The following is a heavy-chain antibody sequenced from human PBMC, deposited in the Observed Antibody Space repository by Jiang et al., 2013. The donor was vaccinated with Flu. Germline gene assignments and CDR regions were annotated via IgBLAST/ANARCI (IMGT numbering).Heavy chain of an antibody. J-gene: IGHJ4*02. CDR2: FGTS. Sequence: FGTSNYAQKFQGRVTITADESADESTSTAYMELSSLRSEDTAVYYCARAQKYSGFELPYFDFWGQGALVTVSS. D-gene: IGHD5-12*01. V-gene: IGHV1-69*01. CDR3: ARAQKYSGFELPYFDF.